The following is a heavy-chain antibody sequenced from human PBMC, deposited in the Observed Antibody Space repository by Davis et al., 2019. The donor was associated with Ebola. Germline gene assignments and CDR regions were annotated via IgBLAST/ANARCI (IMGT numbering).Heavy chain of an antibody. CDR2: IKQDGSEE. J-gene: IGHJ4*02. D-gene: IGHD2-8*01. V-gene: IGHV3-7*01. CDR3: AREGTGDIVLMVYDRYFDY. CDR1: GFTFSNYW. Sequence: PGGSLRLSCVASGFTFSNYWMSWVRQAPGKGLEWVASIKQDGSEEYYVDSVKGRFTSSRDNTKNSLYLQMSSLRADDTAVYYCAREGTGDIVLMVYDRYFDYWGQGILVTVSS.